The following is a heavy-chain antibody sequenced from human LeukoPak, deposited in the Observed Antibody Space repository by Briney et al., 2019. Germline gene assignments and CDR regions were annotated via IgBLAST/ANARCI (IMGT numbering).Heavy chain of an antibody. Sequence: PSETLSLTCTVSGGSINSGGYYWSWIRQHPGKGLEWIGYIYYSGSTYYNPSLKSRVTISVDTSKNQFSLKLSSVTAADTAVYYCARDQDSGGPNFDYWGQGTLVTVSS. CDR1: GGSINSGGYY. J-gene: IGHJ4*02. CDR3: ARDQDSGGPNFDY. D-gene: IGHD2-15*01. V-gene: IGHV4-31*03. CDR2: IYYSGST.